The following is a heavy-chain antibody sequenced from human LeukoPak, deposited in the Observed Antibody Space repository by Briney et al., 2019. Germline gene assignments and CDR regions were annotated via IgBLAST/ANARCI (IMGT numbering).Heavy chain of an antibody. CDR1: GFTFSSYG. CDR3: AKDNQNSSSWYLFDY. J-gene: IGHJ4*02. CDR2: ISYDGSNK. D-gene: IGHD6-13*01. Sequence: GGSLRLSCAASGFTFSSYGMHWVRQAPGKGLEWVAVISYDGSNKYYADPAKGRFTISRDNSKNTLYLQMNSLRAEDTAVYYCAKDNQNSSSWYLFDYWGQGTLVTVSS. V-gene: IGHV3-30*18.